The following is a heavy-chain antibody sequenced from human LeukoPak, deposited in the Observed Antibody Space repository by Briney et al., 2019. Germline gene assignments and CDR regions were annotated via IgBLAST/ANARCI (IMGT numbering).Heavy chain of an antibody. V-gene: IGHV3-20*04. J-gene: IGHJ4*02. CDR1: GFTFDDYG. CDR2: INWNGGST. Sequence: PGGSLRLSCAASGFTFDDYGMSWVRQALGKGLEWASGINWNGGSTGYADSVKGRFTISRDNAKNSLYLQMNSLRAEDTALYYCARDREYQLLSFLDYWGQGTLVTVSS. D-gene: IGHD2-2*01. CDR3: ARDREYQLLSFLDY.